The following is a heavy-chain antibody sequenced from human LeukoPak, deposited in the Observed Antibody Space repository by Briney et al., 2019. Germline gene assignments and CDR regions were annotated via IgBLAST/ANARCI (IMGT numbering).Heavy chain of an antibody. Sequence: ASVKVSCKASGYTFTDYYMHWVRQAPGQGLEWMGRINPNSGGTNYAQKFQGRVTMTRDTSISTAYMELSRLRSDDTAVYYCARYDYVWGSYRTPGDYWGQGTLVTVSS. CDR1: GYTFTDYY. V-gene: IGHV1-2*06. J-gene: IGHJ4*02. CDR3: ARYDYVWGSYRTPGDY. D-gene: IGHD3-16*02. CDR2: INPNSGGT.